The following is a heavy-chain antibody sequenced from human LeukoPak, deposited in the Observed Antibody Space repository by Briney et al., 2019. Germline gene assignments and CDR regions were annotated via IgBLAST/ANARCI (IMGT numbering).Heavy chain of an antibody. Sequence: GGSLRLSCAASGFTFSNYNMNWVRQVPGKGLEWVSSISSSSSYIFYADSVKGRFTISRGNFRNTLSLQMNSLRPDDTAIYYCAKDEGVVLSTSFDFGHWGQGTLVAVSS. CDR1: GFTFSNYN. V-gene: IGHV3-21*04. CDR3: AKDEGVVLSTSFDFGH. J-gene: IGHJ4*02. D-gene: IGHD3-10*01. CDR2: ISSSSSYI.